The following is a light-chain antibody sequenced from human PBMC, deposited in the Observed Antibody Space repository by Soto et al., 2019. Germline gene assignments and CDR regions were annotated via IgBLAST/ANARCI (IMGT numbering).Light chain of an antibody. V-gene: IGLV2-18*02. CDR1: NNDVGGYKG. CDR2: EVT. CDR3: FSYTRSDTYV. J-gene: IGLJ1*01. Sequence: QSALTQPPSVAGSPGQSVTISCTRTNNDVGGYKGVSWYRQSPGTATKLMIYEVTNRPSGVPDRFSGSKSGNTASLTISGLQAEDEADYYCFSYTRSDTYVFGTGTKVTVL.